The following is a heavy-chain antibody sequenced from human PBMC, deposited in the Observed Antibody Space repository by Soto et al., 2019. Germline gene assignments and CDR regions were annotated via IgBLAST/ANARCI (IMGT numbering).Heavy chain of an antibody. Sequence: SETLSLTCAVSGHSISSGYYWGWIRQPPGKGLEWIGSFYHSGSTYYNPSLKSRVTISVDTSKNQFSLKLSSVTAADTAVYYCERGEYYGSGNYFDYWGQGTLVTVSS. CDR3: ERGEYYGSGNYFDY. D-gene: IGHD3-10*01. CDR2: FYHSGST. J-gene: IGHJ4*02. V-gene: IGHV4-38-2*01. CDR1: GHSISSGYY.